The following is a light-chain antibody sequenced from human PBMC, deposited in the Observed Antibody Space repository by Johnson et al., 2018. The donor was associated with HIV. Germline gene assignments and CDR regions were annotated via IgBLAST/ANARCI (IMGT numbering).Light chain of an antibody. J-gene: IGLJ1*01. CDR3: GTWDTSLSAFV. V-gene: IGLV1-51*01. Sequence: QPVLTQPPSVSAAPGQKVTISCSGSNSNIGNNYVSWYQQLPGTAPKLLIYENNKRPLGIPDRFSGSKSGTSATLGITGLPHGDEADFYCGTWDTSLSAFVFGTGTKVTV. CDR1: NSNIGNNY. CDR2: ENN.